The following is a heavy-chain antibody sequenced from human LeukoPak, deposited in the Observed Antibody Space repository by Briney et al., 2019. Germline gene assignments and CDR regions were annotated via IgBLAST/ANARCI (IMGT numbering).Heavy chain of an antibody. CDR3: AIRRITIFGVVNY. CDR2: ISYDGSNK. CDR1: GFTFSSYG. Sequence: GGSLRLSCAASGFTFSSYGMHWVRQAPGKGLEWVAVISYDGSNKYYADSVKGRFTISRDNSKNTLYLQMNSLRAGDTAVYYCAIRRITIFGVVNYWGQGTLVTVSS. D-gene: IGHD3-3*01. J-gene: IGHJ4*02. V-gene: IGHV3-30*03.